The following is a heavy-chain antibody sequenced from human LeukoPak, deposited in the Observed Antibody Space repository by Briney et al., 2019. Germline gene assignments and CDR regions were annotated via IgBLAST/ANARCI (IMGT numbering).Heavy chain of an antibody. Sequence: ASVKVSCKASGYTFTSYYMHWVRQAPGQGLEWMGIINPSGGSTSYAQKFQGRATMTRDTSTSTVYMELSSLRSEDTAVYYCAITPTVTTPFDYWGQGTLVTVSS. CDR3: AITPTVTTPFDY. CDR1: GYTFTSYY. V-gene: IGHV1-46*01. CDR2: INPSGGST. J-gene: IGHJ4*02. D-gene: IGHD4-11*01.